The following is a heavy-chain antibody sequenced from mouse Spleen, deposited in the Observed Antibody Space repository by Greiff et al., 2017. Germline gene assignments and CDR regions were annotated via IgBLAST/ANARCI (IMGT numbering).Heavy chain of an antibody. D-gene: IGHD2-3*01. V-gene: IGHV5-9-1*01. Sequence: EVKLVESGGGLVKPGGSLKLSCAASGFTFSSYAMSWVRQTPEKRLEWVATISSGGSYTYYPDSVKGRFTISRDNAKNTLYLQMSSLRSEDTAMYYCARRDGYYGGAMDYWGQGTSVTVSS. CDR2: ISSGGSYT. J-gene: IGHJ4*01. CDR3: ARRDGYYGGAMDY. CDR1: GFTFSSYA.